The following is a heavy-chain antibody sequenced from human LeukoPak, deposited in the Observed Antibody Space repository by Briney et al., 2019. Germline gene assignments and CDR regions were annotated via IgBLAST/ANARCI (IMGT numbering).Heavy chain of an antibody. Sequence: GASVKVSCKASGRTFSSYAISWVRQAAGQGLEWMGGIIPIFGTANYAQKFQGRVTITADESTSTAYMKLSSLRSEDTAGYYCAGGSGAYQVNYFDYWGQGTLVTVSS. CDR2: IIPIFGTA. CDR1: GRTFSSYA. CDR3: AGGSGAYQVNYFDY. J-gene: IGHJ4*02. D-gene: IGHD4/OR15-4a*01. V-gene: IGHV1-69*13.